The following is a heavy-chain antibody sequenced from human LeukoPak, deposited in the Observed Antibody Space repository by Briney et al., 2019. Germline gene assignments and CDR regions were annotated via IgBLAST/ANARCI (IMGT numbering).Heavy chain of an antibody. V-gene: IGHV4-59*01. J-gene: IGHJ5*02. CDR3: AREMGPPSSWFDP. D-gene: IGHD6-13*01. Sequence: SETLSLTCTVSGGSISSCHWSWIRQPPGQGLEWIGYIYYSESTNYSPSLKSRVTISVDRPKNQFSLKLSSVTAADTAVYYCAREMGPPSSWFDPWGQGTLVTVSS. CDR1: GGSISSCH. CDR2: IYYSEST.